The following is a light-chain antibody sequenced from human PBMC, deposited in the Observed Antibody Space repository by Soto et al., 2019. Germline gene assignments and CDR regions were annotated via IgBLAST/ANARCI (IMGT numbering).Light chain of an antibody. CDR1: QSVSSN. J-gene: IGKJ1*01. Sequence: ILMTQSPATLPVSPGERATLSCRASQSVSSNLAWSQQKPGQGPRLLIYGASTRATGIPARFSGSGSGTEFTLTISGLQSEDFAVYFCQQYNDWPRTFGQGTKVEIK. V-gene: IGKV3-15*01. CDR3: QQYNDWPRT. CDR2: GAS.